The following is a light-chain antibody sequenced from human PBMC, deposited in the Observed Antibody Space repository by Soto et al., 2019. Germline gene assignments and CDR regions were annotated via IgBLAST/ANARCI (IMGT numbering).Light chain of an antibody. CDR3: QEYYSSSRVA. CDR2: DAS. CDR1: QSISYW. J-gene: IGKJ4*01. V-gene: IGKV1-5*01. Sequence: DIQMTQSPSTLSASVGDRVTITCRASQSISYWLAWYQQKPGKAPNLLIYDASSLENGVPSRFCGSGSGTEFTLTISSLQPDDFATYYCQEYYSSSRVAFGGGTKVEIK.